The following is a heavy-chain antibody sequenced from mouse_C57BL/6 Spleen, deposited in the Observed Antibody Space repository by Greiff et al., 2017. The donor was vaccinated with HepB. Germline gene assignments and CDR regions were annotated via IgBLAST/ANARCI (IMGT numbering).Heavy chain of an antibody. CDR2: ISSGGSYT. J-gene: IGHJ2*01. D-gene: IGHD1-1*01. V-gene: IGHV5-6*01. CDR3: ARHGSSYVYFDY. CDR1: GFTFSSYG. Sequence: EVQRVESGGDLVKPGGSLKLSCAASGFTFSSYGMSWVRQTPDKRLEWVATISSGGSYTYYPDSVKGRFTISRDNAKNTLYLQMSSLKSEDTAMYYCARHGSSYVYFDYWGQGTTLTVSS.